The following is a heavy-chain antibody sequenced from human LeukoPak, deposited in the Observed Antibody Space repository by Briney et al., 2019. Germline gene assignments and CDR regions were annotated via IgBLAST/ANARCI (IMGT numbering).Heavy chain of an antibody. CDR2: ISSSGSTI. J-gene: IGHJ4*02. CDR1: GFTFSSYE. Sequence: PGGSLRLSCAASGFTFSSYEMNWVRQAPGKGLEWVSYISSSGSTIYYADSVKGRFTISRDNSKNTLYLQMNSLRAEDTAVYYCAKNLGRQQLGYITHWGQGTLVTVSS. CDR3: AKNLGRQQLGYITH. V-gene: IGHV3-48*03. D-gene: IGHD6-13*01.